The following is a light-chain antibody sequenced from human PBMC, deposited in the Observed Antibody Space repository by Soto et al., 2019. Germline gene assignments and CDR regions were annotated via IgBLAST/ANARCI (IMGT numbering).Light chain of an antibody. J-gene: IGKJ5*01. CDR1: QSISSL. CDR2: GAS. Sequence: EIVLTQSHANLSVSPGERATLSCRASQSISSLLAWYQQKPGQAPRLLIYGASTRATGIPARFSGSGSGADFTLTISSLQSEDFAVYYCQQYYDWPITFGQGTRLEI. V-gene: IGKV3-15*01. CDR3: QQYYDWPIT.